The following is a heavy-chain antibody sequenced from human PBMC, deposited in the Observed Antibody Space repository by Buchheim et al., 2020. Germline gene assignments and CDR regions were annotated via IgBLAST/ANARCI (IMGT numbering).Heavy chain of an antibody. V-gene: IGHV3-48*01. CDR2: ISSSSTTI. D-gene: IGHD6-13*01. Sequence: EVQLVESGGGLVQPGGSLRLSCAASGFTFSGYSMNWVRQAPGKGLEWVSYISSSSTTIYYADSVKGRFTISRDNSKNTLYLQMNSLRAEDTAVYYCAKEPEQQLVPYYFDYWGQGTL. CDR1: GFTFSGYS. J-gene: IGHJ4*02. CDR3: AKEPEQQLVPYYFDY.